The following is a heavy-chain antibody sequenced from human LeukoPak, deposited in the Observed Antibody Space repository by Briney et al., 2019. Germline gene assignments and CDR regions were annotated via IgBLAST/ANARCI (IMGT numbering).Heavy chain of an antibody. CDR3: AKDLDSYGYIGYYFDY. CDR2: ISSSSSYI. V-gene: IGHV3-21*01. CDR1: GFTFSFYI. J-gene: IGHJ4*02. Sequence: GGSLRLSCAASGFTFSFYIMNWVRQAPGKGLEWVSSISSSSSYIYYADSVKGRFTISRDNAKNSLYLQMNSLRAEDTSVYYCAKDLDSYGYIGYYFDYWGQGTLVTVSS. D-gene: IGHD5-18*01.